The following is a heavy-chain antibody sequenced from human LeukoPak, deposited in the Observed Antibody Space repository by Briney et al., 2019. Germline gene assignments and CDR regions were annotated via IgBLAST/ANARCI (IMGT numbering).Heavy chain of an antibody. CDR3: ARGTESPYSSSWYAPH. D-gene: IGHD6-13*01. J-gene: IGHJ4*02. CDR1: GFTFSSYW. V-gene: IGHV3-7*01. Sequence: GGSLRLSCAASGFTFSSYWMSWVREAPGKGLGWVANIKQDGSEKYYVDSVKGRFTISRDNAKNSLYLQINSLRAEDTAVYYCARGTESPYSSSWYAPHWGQGTLVTVYS. CDR2: IKQDGSEK.